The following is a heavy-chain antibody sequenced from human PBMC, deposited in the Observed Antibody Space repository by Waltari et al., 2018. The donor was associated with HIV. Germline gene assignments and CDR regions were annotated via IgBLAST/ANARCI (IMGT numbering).Heavy chain of an antibody. Sequence: EVQLVESGGGLVQPGGSLRLSCAASGFTFSSYSMNWVRQAPGKGLEWVSYISSSSSTIDYADSVKGRFTISRDNAKNSLYLQMNSLRAEDTAVYYCASFEMVYAILPPYYYGMDVWGQGTTVTVSS. V-gene: IGHV3-48*01. CDR1: GFTFSSYS. CDR3: ASFEMVYAILPPYYYGMDV. CDR2: ISSSSSTI. J-gene: IGHJ6*02. D-gene: IGHD2-8*01.